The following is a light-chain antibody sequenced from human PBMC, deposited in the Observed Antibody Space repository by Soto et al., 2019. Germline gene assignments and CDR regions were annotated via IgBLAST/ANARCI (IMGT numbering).Light chain of an antibody. Sequence: QPVLTQSPSASASRGASVKLTCTLSGGHSNYAIAWHQQQSEKGPRYLMKLNSDGSHSKGDGIPDRFSGSSSGAERYLTISSLQSEDEADYYCQTWGSGIVVFGGGTQLTVL. CDR1: GGHSNYA. CDR3: QTWGSGIVV. V-gene: IGLV4-69*01. CDR2: LNSDGSH. J-gene: IGLJ2*01.